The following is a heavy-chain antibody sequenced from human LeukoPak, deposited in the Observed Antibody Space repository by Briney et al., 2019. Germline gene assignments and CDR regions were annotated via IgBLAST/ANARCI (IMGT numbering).Heavy chain of an antibody. V-gene: IGHV2-5*02. CDR3: THRGSSWIYGYL. CDR1: GFSFSTSGVG. J-gene: IGHJ5*02. D-gene: IGHD3-10*01. CDR2: IYWDDDK. Sequence: SGPTLVKPTQTLTLTCTFSGFSFSTSGVGVGWIRQPPGKALEWLALIYWDDDKRYSPSLNSRLTITKDTSKNQVVLTMTNMDPVDTATYYCTHRGSSWIYGYLWGQGTLVTVSA.